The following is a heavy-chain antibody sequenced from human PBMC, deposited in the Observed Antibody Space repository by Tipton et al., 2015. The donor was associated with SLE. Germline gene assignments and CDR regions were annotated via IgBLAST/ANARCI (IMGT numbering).Heavy chain of an antibody. V-gene: IGHV4-39*07. CDR1: GGSIGSSSYY. CDR2: IYYSGRT. D-gene: IGHD6-19*01. CDR3: ARDRSIIVAGNYFDY. Sequence: LRLSCTVSGGSIGSSSYYWGWIRQPPGKGLEWIGSIYYSGRTYYNPSLKSRVTISVDTSKNQFSLKLSSVTAADTAVYYCARDRSIIVAGNYFDYWGQGTKVTVSS. J-gene: IGHJ4*02.